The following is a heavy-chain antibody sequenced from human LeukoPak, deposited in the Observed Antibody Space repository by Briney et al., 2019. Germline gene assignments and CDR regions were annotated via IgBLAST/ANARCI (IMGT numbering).Heavy chain of an antibody. CDR3: TRDQDGMDV. CDR1: GGSFSGYY. CDR2: INHSGST. J-gene: IGHJ6*02. V-gene: IGHV4-34*01. Sequence: SETLSLTCAVYGGSFSGYYWSWIRQPPGKGLEWIGEINHSGSTNYNPSLKSRVTISVDTSKNQFSLKLSSVTAADTAVYYCTRDQDGMDVWGQGTTVTVSS.